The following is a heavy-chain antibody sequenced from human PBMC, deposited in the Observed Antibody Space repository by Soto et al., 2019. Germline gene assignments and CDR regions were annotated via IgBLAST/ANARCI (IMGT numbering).Heavy chain of an antibody. J-gene: IGHJ5*02. D-gene: IGHD1-7*01. CDR1: GYTFTSYD. CDR3: ARRLYNWNYVPWFDP. Sequence: GASVKVSCKASGYTFTSYDINWVRQATGQGLEWMGWMNPNSGNTGYAQKFQGRVTMTRNTSISTAYMELSSLRSEDTAVYYCARRLYNWNYVPWFDPWGQGTLVTVSS. CDR2: MNPNSGNT. V-gene: IGHV1-8*01.